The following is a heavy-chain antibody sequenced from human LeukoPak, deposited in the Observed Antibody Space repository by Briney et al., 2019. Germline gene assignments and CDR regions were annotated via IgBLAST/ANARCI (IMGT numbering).Heavy chain of an antibody. Sequence: PGGSLRLSCAASGFTVSSNYMTWVRQAPGKGLEWVSLIYSAGSTYYADSVKGRFTISRDSSKNTLYLHVNSLRAEDTAVYYCARGDTGVTIFGVVSHFDYWGQGTLVTVSS. CDR1: GFTVSSNY. CDR3: ARGDTGVTIFGVVSHFDY. V-gene: IGHV3-53*01. J-gene: IGHJ4*02. D-gene: IGHD3-3*01. CDR2: IYSAGST.